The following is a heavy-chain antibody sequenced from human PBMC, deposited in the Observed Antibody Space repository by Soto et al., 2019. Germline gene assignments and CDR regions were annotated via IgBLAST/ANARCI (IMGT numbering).Heavy chain of an antibody. V-gene: IGHV1-69*13. CDR3: ARVDTAMVTPGDYYYYYGMDV. CDR2: IIPIFGTA. Sequence: GASVKVSCKASGGTFSSYAISWVRQAPGQGLEWMGGIIPIFGTANYAQKFQGRVTITADESTSTAYMELSSLRSEDTAVYYCARVDTAMVTPGDYYYYYGMDVWGQGTSVTVSS. J-gene: IGHJ6*02. CDR1: GGTFSSYA. D-gene: IGHD5-18*01.